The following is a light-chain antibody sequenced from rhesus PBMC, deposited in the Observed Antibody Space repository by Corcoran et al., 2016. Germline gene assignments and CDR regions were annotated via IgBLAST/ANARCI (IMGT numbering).Light chain of an antibody. CDR1: QGITSY. V-gene: IGKV1-28*03. CDR3: LQHNSYPYS. CDR2: ASF. Sequence: DIQMTQSPSSLSASVGDTVTITCRASQGITSYLNWFQQKPGKAPKLLIYASFSLESGVPSRFSGSGSGTDFTLTINSLQPEDFAVYYCLQHNSYPYSFGQGTKVEIK. J-gene: IGKJ2*01.